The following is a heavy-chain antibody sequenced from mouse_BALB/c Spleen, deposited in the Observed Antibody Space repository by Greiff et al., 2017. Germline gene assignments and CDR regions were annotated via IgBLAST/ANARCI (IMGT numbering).Heavy chain of an antibody. Sequence: QVQLQQSGAELVKPGASVKLSCKASGYTFTEYIIHWVKQRSGQGLEWIGWFYPGSGSIKYNQKFKDKATLTADKSSSTAYMQLSSLTSEDSAVYYCARRKYGYDGGAWFAYWGQGTLVTVSA. CDR3: ARRKYGYDGGAWFAY. J-gene: IGHJ3*01. D-gene: IGHD2-2*01. V-gene: IGHV1-62-2*01. CDR2: FYPGSGSI. CDR1: GYTFTEYI.